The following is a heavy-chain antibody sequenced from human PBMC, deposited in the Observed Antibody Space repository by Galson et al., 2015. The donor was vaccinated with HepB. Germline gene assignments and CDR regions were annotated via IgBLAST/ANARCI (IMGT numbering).Heavy chain of an antibody. D-gene: IGHD4-17*01. Sequence: SLRLSCAASGFTFSSYAMSWVRQAPGKGLEWVSAISGSGGSTYYADSVKGRFTISRDNSKNTLYLQMNSLRAEDTAVYYCAKGRYYGDLRGYWGQGTLVTVSS. J-gene: IGHJ4*02. CDR2: ISGSGGST. CDR3: AKGRYYGDLRGY. V-gene: IGHV3-23*01. CDR1: GFTFSSYA.